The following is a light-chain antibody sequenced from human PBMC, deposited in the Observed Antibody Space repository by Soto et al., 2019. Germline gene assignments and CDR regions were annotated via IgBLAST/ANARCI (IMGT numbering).Light chain of an antibody. V-gene: IGLV2-14*01. J-gene: IGLJ2*01. Sequence: QSVLTQPASVSGSAGQSITISCTGTSTDVGGYKYVSWYQRHPGKAPKLMIYEVSNRPSGVSNRFSGSRSGNTASLTISGLQAEDEAYYYCSSYTSNSAVLFGGGTQLTVL. CDR3: SSYTSNSAVL. CDR1: STDVGGYKY. CDR2: EVS.